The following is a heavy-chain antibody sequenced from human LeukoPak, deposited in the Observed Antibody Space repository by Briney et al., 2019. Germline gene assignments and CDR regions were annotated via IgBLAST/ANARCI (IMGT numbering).Heavy chain of an antibody. CDR1: GFTVSSNY. D-gene: IGHD1-26*01. CDR3: ARDQFAGATNVHYSYGMAV. CDR2: IYSGGST. V-gene: IGHV3-66*01. J-gene: IGHJ6*02. Sequence: EPGGSLRLSCAASGFTVSSNYMSWVRQAPGKGLEWGSVIYSGGSTYYADSVKGRFTISRDNSKNTLYLQMNSLRAEGTAVYYCARDQFAGATNVHYSYGMAVWGQGTTVTVSS.